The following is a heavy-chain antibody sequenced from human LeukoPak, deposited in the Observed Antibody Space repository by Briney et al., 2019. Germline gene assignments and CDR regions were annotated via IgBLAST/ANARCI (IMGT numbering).Heavy chain of an antibody. CDR2: ISSSSSYI. CDR1: GFTFSSYS. V-gene: IGHV3-21*01. J-gene: IGHJ4*02. D-gene: IGHD6-13*01. Sequence: GGSLRLSCAASGFTFSSYSMDWVRQAPGKGLEWVSSISSSSSYIYYADSVKGRFSISRDNAKNTLYLQMNSLRVEDTAVYYCASYRLAGAGSNYWGQGTLVTVSS. CDR3: ASYRLAGAGSNY.